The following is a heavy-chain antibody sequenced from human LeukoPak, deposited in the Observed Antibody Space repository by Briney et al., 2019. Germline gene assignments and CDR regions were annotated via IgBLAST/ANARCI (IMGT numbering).Heavy chain of an antibody. V-gene: IGHV3-23*01. CDR2: ISGSGGGT. Sequence: GGSLRLSCAASGFTFSSYTMSWVRQAPGKGLEWVSAISGSGGGTYYADSVKGRFTISRDNSKNTLYLQMNSLRAEDTAVYYCAKDFSSGSYFDYWGQGTLVTVSS. D-gene: IGHD3-22*01. CDR1: GFTFSSYT. J-gene: IGHJ4*02. CDR3: AKDFSSGSYFDY.